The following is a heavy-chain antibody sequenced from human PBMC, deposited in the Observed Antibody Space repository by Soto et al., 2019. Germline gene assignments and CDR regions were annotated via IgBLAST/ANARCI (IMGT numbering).Heavy chain of an antibody. CDR3: ARDVRHYYNSSGYYPMLGGYGMAV. CDR1: GFTFSSYA. V-gene: IGHV3-30-3*01. J-gene: IGHJ6*02. CDR2: ISYDGSNK. Sequence: PGGSLRLSCAASGFTFSSYAMHWVRQAPGKGLEWVAVISYDGSNKYYADSVKGRFTISRDNSKNTLYLQMNSLRAEDTAVYYCARDVRHYYNSSGYYPMLGGYGMAVWGQGTTVTVSS. D-gene: IGHD3-22*01.